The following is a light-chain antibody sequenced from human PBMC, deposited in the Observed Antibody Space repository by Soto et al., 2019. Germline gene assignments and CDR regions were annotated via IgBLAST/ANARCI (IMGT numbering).Light chain of an antibody. J-gene: IGKJ1*01. CDR2: KAS. V-gene: IGKV1-5*03. Sequence: DIQITQSPSTLSGSVGDRVTIPCRASQTISSWLAWYQQTKGKAPKLLIYKASTLTSGVPSRFRGSGSGTEFTLTISRLQPDDFATYYCQQYNSYSRTFGQGTKVDIK. CDR1: QTISSW. CDR3: QQYNSYSRT.